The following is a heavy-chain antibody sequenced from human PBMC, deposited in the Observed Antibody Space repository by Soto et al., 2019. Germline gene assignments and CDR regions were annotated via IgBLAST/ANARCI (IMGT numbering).Heavy chain of an antibody. Sequence: EVQLVESGGGLVQPGGSLRLSCAASGFTFSIYWMTWVRQTPGKGLEWVANIKQDGGEKHYVDSVKGRFSISRDNAKNSLYLQMNSLRGEDTAVYYCAREWSDQLEIDYWGQGILVTVSS. CDR3: AREWSDQLEIDY. CDR1: GFTFSIYW. V-gene: IGHV3-7*01. D-gene: IGHD2-2*01. CDR2: IKQDGGEK. J-gene: IGHJ4*02.